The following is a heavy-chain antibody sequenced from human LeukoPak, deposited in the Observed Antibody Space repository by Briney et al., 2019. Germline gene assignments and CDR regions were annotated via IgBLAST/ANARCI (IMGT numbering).Heavy chain of an antibody. CDR2: IDHSGST. CDR1: GGSFSGYY. V-gene: IGHV4-34*01. Sequence: SETLSLPCAVYGGSFSGYYWSWIRQPPGKGLELIGEIDHSGSTNYNPSLKSRVTISVDTSKNQFSLKLSSVTAADTAVYYCARGWTLGYWGQGTLVTVSS. J-gene: IGHJ4*02. D-gene: IGHD1-1*01. CDR3: ARGWTLGY.